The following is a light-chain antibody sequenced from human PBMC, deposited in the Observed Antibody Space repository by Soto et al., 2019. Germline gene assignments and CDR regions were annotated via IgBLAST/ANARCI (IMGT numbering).Light chain of an antibody. CDR1: SSNIGSNT. CDR3: VAWDDSLNGYVV. CDR2: SNN. V-gene: IGLV1-44*01. J-gene: IGLJ2*01. Sequence: QSALTQPPSASGTPGQRVTISCSGSSSNIGSNTVNWYQQLPGTAPKLVIYSNNQRPSGVPDRFSGSKSGTSASLAISGLQSEDEADYYCVAWDDSLNGYVVFGGGPKVTVL.